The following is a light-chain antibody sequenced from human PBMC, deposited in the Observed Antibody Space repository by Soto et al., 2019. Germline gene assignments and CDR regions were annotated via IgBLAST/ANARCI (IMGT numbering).Light chain of an antibody. CDR2: AAS. CDR3: QKVRSHPMN. J-gene: IGKJ5*01. CDR1: RDISSS. Sequence: DSQWTQSPSFLSASVGDIVTITCRASRDISSSLAWYQKRAGKAPTLLIYAASTLQTGVPARFSGSGSGSEFTLTISSLQPEDFATYYCQKVRSHPMNFGQGTRLEIK. V-gene: IGKV1-9*01.